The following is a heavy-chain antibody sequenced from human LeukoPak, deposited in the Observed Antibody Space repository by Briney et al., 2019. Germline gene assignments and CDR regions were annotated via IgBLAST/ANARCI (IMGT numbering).Heavy chain of an antibody. Sequence: GGSLRLSCAASGFTFSSYAMHWVRQAPGKGLEWVAVISYDGSNKYYADSVKGRFTISRDNSKNTLYLQMNSLRAEDTAVYYCARELAYWGQGTLVTVSS. CDR1: GFTFSSYA. J-gene: IGHJ4*02. V-gene: IGHV3-30*04. CDR3: ARELAY. CDR2: ISYDGSNK.